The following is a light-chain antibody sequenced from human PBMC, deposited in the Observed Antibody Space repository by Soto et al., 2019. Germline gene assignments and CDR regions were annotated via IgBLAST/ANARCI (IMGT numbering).Light chain of an antibody. V-gene: IGKV1-27*01. Sequence: DIQMTQSPSSLSASAGDKVTITCRASQGIRNNLAWYQQKPGKVPTLLIYAASTLQSGVPSRFSGSGSGTDFTLAISSLQPEDVATYYCQKYYSVPFTFGPGTQVEIK. J-gene: IGKJ3*01. CDR1: QGIRNN. CDR2: AAS. CDR3: QKYYSVPFT.